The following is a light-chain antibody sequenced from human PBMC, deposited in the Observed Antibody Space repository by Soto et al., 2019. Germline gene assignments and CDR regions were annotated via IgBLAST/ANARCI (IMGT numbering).Light chain of an antibody. J-gene: IGKJ1*01. CDR1: QSISTN. CDR2: AAS. Sequence: EIVMTQSPATLSVSPGERVILSCRASQSISTNLAWYQYIPGQAPRLLFYAASTRATGIPARFSGSGSGTDFTLSITSLQSEDYAVYYCHQYNNWPPWTFGQGTKVEIK. V-gene: IGKV3-15*01. CDR3: HQYNNWPPWT.